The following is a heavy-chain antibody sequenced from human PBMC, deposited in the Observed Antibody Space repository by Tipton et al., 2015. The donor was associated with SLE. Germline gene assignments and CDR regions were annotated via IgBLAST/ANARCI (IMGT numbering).Heavy chain of an antibody. CDR2: ISYDGGNK. CDR3: AKDGDSSGFSFDQ. Sequence: SLRLSCAASGFTFSNYAMHWVRQPPGKGLEWVAMISYDGGNKHNADSVMGRFTISRDNSKNTLYLQMSSLRVEDTAVYYCAKDGDSSGFSFDQWGQGTLVTVSS. CDR1: GFTFSNYA. V-gene: IGHV3-30*15. D-gene: IGHD3-22*01. J-gene: IGHJ4*02.